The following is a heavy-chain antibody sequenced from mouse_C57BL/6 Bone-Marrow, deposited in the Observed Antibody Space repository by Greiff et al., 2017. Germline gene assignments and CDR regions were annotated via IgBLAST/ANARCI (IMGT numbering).Heavy chain of an antibody. V-gene: IGHV1-55*01. D-gene: IGHD1-1*01. J-gene: IGHJ3*01. CDR2: IYPGSGST. CDR1: GYTFTSYW. Sequence: QVQLQQSGAELVKPGASVKMSCKASGYTFTSYWINWVKQRPGQGLEWIGDIYPGSGSTNYNEKFKSKATLTVDTSSSTAYMQLSSLTSEDSAVYYCARSLDYYGSAWFAYWGQGTLVTVSA. CDR3: ARSLDYYGSAWFAY.